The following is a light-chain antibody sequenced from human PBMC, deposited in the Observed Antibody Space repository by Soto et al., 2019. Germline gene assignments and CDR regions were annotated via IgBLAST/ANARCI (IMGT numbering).Light chain of an antibody. CDR2: KAS. V-gene: IGKV1-5*03. J-gene: IGKJ1*01. CDR1: QSISSW. Sequence: DLQMTQSPSTLSASVGDRVTITCRASQSISSWLAWYKQKPGKAPKLLIYKASSLESGVPSRFSGSGSGTEFTLTISSLQPDDFATYYCQQYNSYWTFGQGTKVDIK. CDR3: QQYNSYWT.